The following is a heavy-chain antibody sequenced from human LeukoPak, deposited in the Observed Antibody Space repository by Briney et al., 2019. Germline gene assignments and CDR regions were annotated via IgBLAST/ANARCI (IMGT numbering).Heavy chain of an antibody. CDR2: IYSGGST. Sequence: PGGSLRLSCAASGFTVSSNYMSWVRQAPGKGLEWVSVIYSGGSTYYADSVKGRFTISRDNSKNTLYLQMNSLRAEDTAVYYCARDWMEGASFEIQGPVDYWGQGTLVTVSS. J-gene: IGHJ4*02. CDR1: GFTVSSNY. D-gene: IGHD1-26*01. CDR3: ARDWMEGASFEIQGPVDY. V-gene: IGHV3-66*01.